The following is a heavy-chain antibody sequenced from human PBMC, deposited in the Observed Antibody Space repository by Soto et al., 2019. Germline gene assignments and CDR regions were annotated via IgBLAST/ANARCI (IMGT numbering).Heavy chain of an antibody. CDR2: IITIFGTA. Sequence: GASVKVPCKASGGTFSSYAISWVRQAPGQGLERMGGIITIFGTANYAQKFQGRVTITADESTSTAYMELSSLRSEDTAVYYCASYDYSKSIDYYYGMDVWGQGTTVTVSS. D-gene: IGHD4-4*01. V-gene: IGHV1-69*13. CDR1: GGTFSSYA. J-gene: IGHJ6*02. CDR3: ASYDYSKSIDYYYGMDV.